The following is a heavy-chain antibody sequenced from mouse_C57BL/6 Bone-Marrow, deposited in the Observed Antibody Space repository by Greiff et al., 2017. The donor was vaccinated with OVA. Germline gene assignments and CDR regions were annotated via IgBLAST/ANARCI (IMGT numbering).Heavy chain of an antibody. Sequence: VMLVESGAELARPGASVKLSCKASGYTFTSYGISWVKQRTGQGLEWIGEIYPRSGNTYYNEKFKGKATLTADKSSSTAYMELRSLTSEDSAVYFCARSGYDYDEDYWGQGTTLTVSS. V-gene: IGHV1-81*01. CDR3: ARSGYDYDEDY. CDR1: GYTFTSYG. J-gene: IGHJ2*01. CDR2: IYPRSGNT. D-gene: IGHD2-4*01.